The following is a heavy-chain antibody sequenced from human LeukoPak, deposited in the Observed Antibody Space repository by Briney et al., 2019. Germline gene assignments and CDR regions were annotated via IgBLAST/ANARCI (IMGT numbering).Heavy chain of an antibody. J-gene: IGHJ5*02. CDR2: INHSGST. Sequence: SETLSLTCAVYGGSFSGYHWSWIRQPPGKGLEWIGEINHSGSTNYNPSLKSRVTISVDTSKNQFSLKLSSVTAADTAVYYCARGWGVVVIRWFDPWGQGTLVTVSS. D-gene: IGHD3-22*01. CDR1: GGSFSGYH. CDR3: ARGWGVVVIRWFDP. V-gene: IGHV4-34*01.